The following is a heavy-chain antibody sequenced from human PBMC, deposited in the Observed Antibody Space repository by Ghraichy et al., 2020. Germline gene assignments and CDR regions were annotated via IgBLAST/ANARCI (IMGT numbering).Heavy chain of an antibody. CDR3: TTTYWASYGWFDP. Sequence: GESLNISCAASGFTFSNAWMSWVRQAPGKGLEWVGRIKSKTDGGTTDYAAPVKGRFTISRDDSKNTLYLQMNSLKTEDTAVYYCTTTYWASYGWFDPWGQGTLVTVSS. J-gene: IGHJ5*02. V-gene: IGHV3-15*01. D-gene: IGHD1-26*01. CDR1: GFTFSNAW. CDR2: IKSKTDGGTT.